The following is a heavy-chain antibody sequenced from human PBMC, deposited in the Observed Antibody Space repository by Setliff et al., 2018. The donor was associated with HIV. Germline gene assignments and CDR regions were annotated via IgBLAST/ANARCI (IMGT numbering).Heavy chain of an antibody. D-gene: IGHD3-10*01. Sequence: ASVKVSCKASGGTFSSYAISWVRQAPGQGLEWMGGIIPIFGTANYAQKFQGRVTITTDESTSTAYMELSSLRSEDTAVYYCARMGGGLWFGARDYWGQGTLVTVSS. CDR2: IIPIFGTA. V-gene: IGHV1-69*05. J-gene: IGHJ4*02. CDR3: ARMGGGLWFGARDY. CDR1: GGTFSSYA.